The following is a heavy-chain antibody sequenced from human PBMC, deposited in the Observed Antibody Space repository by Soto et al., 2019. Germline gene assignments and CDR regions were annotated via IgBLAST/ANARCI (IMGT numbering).Heavy chain of an antibody. CDR3: ARAGDYYGSGSAYNWFDP. J-gene: IGHJ5*02. CDR1: GGAFSGYY. V-gene: IGHV4-34*01. Sequence: QVQLQQWGAGLLKPSETLSLTCAVYGGAFSGYYWSWIRQPPGKGLEWIGEINHSGSTNYNPSLKSRVTISVDTSKNQFSLKLSSVTAADTAVSSCARAGDYYGSGSAYNWFDPWGQGTLVTVSS. D-gene: IGHD3-10*01. CDR2: INHSGST.